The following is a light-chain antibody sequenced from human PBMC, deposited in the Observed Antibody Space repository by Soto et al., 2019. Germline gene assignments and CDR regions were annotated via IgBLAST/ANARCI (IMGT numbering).Light chain of an antibody. CDR3: VLYMGSGSDV. J-gene: IGLJ1*01. CDR2: STN. CDR1: SGSVSTSYY. Sequence: QAVVTQEPSFSVSPGGTVTLTCGLSSGSVSTSYYPSWYQQTPGQAPRTLIYSTNTRSSGVPDRFSASILGNKAALTITGAQADDESDYYCVLYMGSGSDVFGTGTKLTVL. V-gene: IGLV8-61*01.